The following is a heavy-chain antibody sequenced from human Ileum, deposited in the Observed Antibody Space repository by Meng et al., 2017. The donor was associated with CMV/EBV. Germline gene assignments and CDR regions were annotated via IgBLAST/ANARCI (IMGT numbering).Heavy chain of an antibody. CDR1: GYVFANDL. V-gene: IGHV1-18*04. D-gene: IGHD6-19*01. CDR3: ARHGYYSTGWSF. Sequence: QVHMVQSGPEGRKPGASIKVSCKTSGYVFANDLISWVRQAPGQGLECMGWVNPNNGDTKYAQKFQGRVAMTTDISTSTAYMELRSLTSDDTAVYYCARHGYYSTGWSFWGQGTLVTVSS. CDR2: VNPNNGDT. J-gene: IGHJ4*02.